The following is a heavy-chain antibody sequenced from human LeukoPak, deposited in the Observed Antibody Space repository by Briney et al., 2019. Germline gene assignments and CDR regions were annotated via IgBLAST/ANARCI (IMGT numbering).Heavy chain of an antibody. V-gene: IGHV3-23*01. CDR1: GFTFSSYG. D-gene: IGHD6-13*01. Sequence: GGTLRLSCAASGFTFSSYGMSWVRQAPGKGLEWVSAISGSGGSTYYADFVKGRFTISRDNSKNTLYLQMNSLRAEDTAVYYCAKPSLAAAGVFDYWGQGTLATVSS. CDR3: AKPSLAAAGVFDY. CDR2: ISGSGGST. J-gene: IGHJ4*02.